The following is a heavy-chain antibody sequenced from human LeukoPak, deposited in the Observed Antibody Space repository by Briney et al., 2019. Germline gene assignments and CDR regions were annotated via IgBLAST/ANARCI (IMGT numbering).Heavy chain of an antibody. D-gene: IGHD4-17*01. V-gene: IGHV3-30-3*01. CDR2: ISYDGNNK. Sequence: GGSLRPSCAASGFTFSSYAMHWVRQAPGKGLEWVAVISYDGNNKYYADSVKGRFTSSRDNSKNTLYLQMNSLRAEDTALYYCATLPTWGQGTLVTVSS. CDR3: ATLPT. J-gene: IGHJ4*02. CDR1: GFTFSSYA.